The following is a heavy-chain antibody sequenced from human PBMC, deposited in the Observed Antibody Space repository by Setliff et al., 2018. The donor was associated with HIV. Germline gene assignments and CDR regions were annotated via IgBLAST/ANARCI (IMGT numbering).Heavy chain of an antibody. Sequence: PSETLSLTCSVFGGSMNSHYWSWIRQPPGKGLEWIGLIYYTGIPTYNTSLKSRVTVSVDRSKNQFSLRLTSVTAADTAMYYCARVARVHPFDPWGQGTRVTVSS. J-gene: IGHJ5*02. CDR1: GGSMNSHY. CDR2: IYYTGIP. CDR3: ARVARVHPFDP. V-gene: IGHV4-59*11.